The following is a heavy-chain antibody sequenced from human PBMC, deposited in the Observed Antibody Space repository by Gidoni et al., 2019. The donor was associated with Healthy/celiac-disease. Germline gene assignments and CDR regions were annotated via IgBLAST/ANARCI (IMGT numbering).Heavy chain of an antibody. V-gene: IGHV6-1*01. CDR2: TYYRSKWYN. D-gene: IGHD3-3*01. J-gene: IGHJ6*02. CDR1: GDSVSSNSPA. CDR3: AREERFLEWLSGYYYGMDV. Sequence: QVQLQQSGPGLVKPSQTLSLTCAISGDSVSSNSPAWNWIRQSPSRGLEWLGRTYYRSKWYNDYAVSVKSRITINPDTSKNQFSLQLNSVTPEDTAVYYCAREERFLEWLSGYYYGMDVWGQGTTVTVSS.